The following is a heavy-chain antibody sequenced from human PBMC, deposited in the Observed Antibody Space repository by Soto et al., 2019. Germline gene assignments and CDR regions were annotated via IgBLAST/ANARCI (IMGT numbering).Heavy chain of an antibody. CDR2: ITSSGNAI. Sequence: LRLSCAASGFTFSDFFMSWIRQAPGKGLEWVSYITSSGNAINYADSVKGRFTISRDNAKNSLYLQMNSLRADDTAVYYCARGSAAAKFHYWGQGTLVTVSS. J-gene: IGHJ4*02. CDR3: ARGSAAAKFHY. CDR1: GFTFSDFF. V-gene: IGHV3-11*01. D-gene: IGHD6-25*01.